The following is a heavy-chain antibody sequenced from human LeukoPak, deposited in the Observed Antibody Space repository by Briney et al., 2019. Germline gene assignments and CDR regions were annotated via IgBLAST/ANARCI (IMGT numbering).Heavy chain of an antibody. CDR2: ISGSGRDT. CDR3: TNGCNSVSCTLFDS. Sequence: PGGSLRLSCAASGFTFSSYAMSWVRQAPGKGLAWVSTISGSGRDTYYADSVKGRFTISRDNSENTLYLQMSSQSAEDTAVYYCTNGCNSVSCTLFDSWGQGTLVTVSS. J-gene: IGHJ4*02. V-gene: IGHV3-23*01. D-gene: IGHD2/OR15-2a*01. CDR1: GFTFSSYA.